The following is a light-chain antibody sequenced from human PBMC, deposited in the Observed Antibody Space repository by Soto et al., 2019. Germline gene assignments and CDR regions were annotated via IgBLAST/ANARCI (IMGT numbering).Light chain of an antibody. CDR1: SSDVGAYNY. CDR2: EVD. Sequence: QSVLTQPASVSGSSGQSISISCTGSSSDVGAYNYVAWYQQKPGKAPKLLIYEVDNRPSGISHRFSGSKSGNTASLTISGLQTEDEADYYCSSYTVINTAVFGGGTKLTVL. J-gene: IGLJ3*02. V-gene: IGLV2-14*01. CDR3: SSYTVINTAV.